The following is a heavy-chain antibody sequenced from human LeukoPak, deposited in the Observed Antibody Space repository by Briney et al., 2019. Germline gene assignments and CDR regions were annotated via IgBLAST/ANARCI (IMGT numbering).Heavy chain of an antibody. V-gene: IGHV4-34*01. CDR2: INHSGST. CDR3: ARGRVTRRFEY. CDR1: GGSFSGYY. J-gene: IGHJ4*02. Sequence: PSETLSLTCAVYGGSFSGYYWSWIRQPPGKGLEWIGEINHSGSTNYNPSLKSRVTISVDTSKNQFSLKLSSVTAADTAVYYCARGRVTRRFEYWGQGTLVTVSS.